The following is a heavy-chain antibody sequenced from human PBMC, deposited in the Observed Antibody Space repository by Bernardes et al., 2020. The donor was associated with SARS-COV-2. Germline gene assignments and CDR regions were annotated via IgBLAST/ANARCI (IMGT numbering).Heavy chain of an antibody. CDR2: IFPSDSDT. CDR1: GYSFTSYW. Sequence: GESLKISCKGSGYSFTSYWIAWVRQMPGKGLEWMGIIFPSDSDTYYSPSFQGQVTISADNSISTAHLQWSSLRASDTAMYYCARPRGARDDAFDIWGQGTMVIV. J-gene: IGHJ3*02. CDR3: ARPRGARDDAFDI. D-gene: IGHD3-16*01. V-gene: IGHV5-51*01.